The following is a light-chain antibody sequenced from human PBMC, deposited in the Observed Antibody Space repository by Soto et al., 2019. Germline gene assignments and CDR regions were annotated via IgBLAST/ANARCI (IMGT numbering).Light chain of an antibody. CDR3: QSYYSSLSGSV. V-gene: IGLV1-40*01. CDR2: NT. J-gene: IGLJ2*01. Sequence: QSVLTQPPSVSGAPGQRVTISCTGSGSNIGANYGVHWYQQLPGTAPKLLISNTNRPSGVPDRFSGSKSGTSASLAITGLQAEDEADYYCQSYYSSLSGSVFGGGTKLTVL. CDR1: GSNIGANYG.